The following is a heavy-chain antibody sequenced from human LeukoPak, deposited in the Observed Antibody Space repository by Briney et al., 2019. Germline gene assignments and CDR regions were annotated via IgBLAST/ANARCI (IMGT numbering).Heavy chain of an antibody. CDR3: AKDLLRWFGREPSWFDP. Sequence: ASVKVSCKASGYTFTSHHVHWVRQAPGQGLEWMGIINPSGGSTNYARKLQGRVTMTRDMSTNTVYMELSSLRSEDTAVYYCAKDLLRWFGREPSWFDPWGQGTLVTVSS. CDR1: GYTFTSHH. V-gene: IGHV1-46*01. J-gene: IGHJ5*02. CDR2: INPSGGST. D-gene: IGHD3-10*01.